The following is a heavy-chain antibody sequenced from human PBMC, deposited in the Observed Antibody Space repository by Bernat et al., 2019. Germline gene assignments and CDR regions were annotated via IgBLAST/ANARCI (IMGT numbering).Heavy chain of an antibody. Sequence: QVQLQESGPGLVQPSETLSLTCTVSGGSISSSYWNWIRQPPGKGLEWIGYIDDTGSTNYNPSLQSRVTISLETYKNQFSLKLTSVTAADTALYYCARGGPYNDFWSGYEGRYYHYAMDVWGQGTTVTVSS. CDR1: GGSISSSY. J-gene: IGHJ6*02. CDR3: ARGGPYNDFWSGYEGRYYHYAMDV. V-gene: IGHV4-59*01. CDR2: IDDTGST. D-gene: IGHD3-3*01.